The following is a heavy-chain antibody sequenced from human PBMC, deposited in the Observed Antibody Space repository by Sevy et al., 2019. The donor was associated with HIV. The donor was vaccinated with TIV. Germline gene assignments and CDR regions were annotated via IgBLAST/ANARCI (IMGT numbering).Heavy chain of an antibody. CDR1: GYSFTNFD. Sequence: ASVKVSCKAAGYSFTNFDINWVRQATGQGLEWMGWMNPNNGNTHYAQKFQGRVTMTRSSSANTAYMELGSLTSEDTAIYYGARARLDYEFWSGSYFSRAPWGYKYYAMDVWGQGTTVTVSS. D-gene: IGHD3-3*01. J-gene: IGHJ6*02. CDR3: ARARLDYEFWSGSYFSRAPWGYKYYAMDV. V-gene: IGHV1-8*01. CDR2: MNPNNGNT.